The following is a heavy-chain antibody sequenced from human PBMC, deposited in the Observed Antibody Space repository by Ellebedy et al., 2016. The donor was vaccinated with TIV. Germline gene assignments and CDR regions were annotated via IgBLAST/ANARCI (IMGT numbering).Heavy chain of an antibody. V-gene: IGHV3-11*01. CDR1: GFTFSDYY. Sequence: PGGSLRLSCAASGFTFSDYYMSWIRQAPGKGLEWVSYISSSGSTIYYADSVKGRFTISRDNAKNSLYLQMNSLRAEDPAVYYCARQPYGYEITFGGVIVLYYFDYWGQGTLVTVSS. CDR2: ISSSGSTI. D-gene: IGHD3-16*02. J-gene: IGHJ4*02. CDR3: ARQPYGYEITFGGVIVLYYFDY.